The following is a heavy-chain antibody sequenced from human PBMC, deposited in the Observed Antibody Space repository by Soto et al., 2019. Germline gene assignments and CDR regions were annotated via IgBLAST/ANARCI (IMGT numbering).Heavy chain of an antibody. D-gene: IGHD3-16*02. Sequence: QVQLAQSGAEERKPGASVKVSCEATGYTFTAYAMHWVRQAPGQRLEWMGWINPANGNTKYSQKFQGRLTITSDTCANTVYMELNSLTSEDTAMYYCTRSAISPYGGLIGPFDYWGQGNLVTVSS. J-gene: IGHJ4*02. CDR3: TRSAISPYGGLIGPFDY. CDR1: GYTFTAYA. CDR2: INPANGNT. V-gene: IGHV1-3*05.